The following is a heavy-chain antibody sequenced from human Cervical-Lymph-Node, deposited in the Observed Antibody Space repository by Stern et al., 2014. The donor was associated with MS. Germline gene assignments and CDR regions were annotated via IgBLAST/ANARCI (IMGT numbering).Heavy chain of an antibody. CDR3: ARDGVVRGVTYNWFDP. CDR1: GGSISSGGYF. CDR2: ISPSGST. D-gene: IGHD3-10*01. Sequence: QVQLEESGPGLVKPSQTLSLTCTVSGGSISSGGYFWSWIRQFPGKGLEWIGYISPSGSTYYNPSLKSRLSISMDTYKSQFSLKLSSVTAADTAVYYCARDGVVRGVTYNWFDPWGQGTLVTVSS. J-gene: IGHJ5*02. V-gene: IGHV4-31*03.